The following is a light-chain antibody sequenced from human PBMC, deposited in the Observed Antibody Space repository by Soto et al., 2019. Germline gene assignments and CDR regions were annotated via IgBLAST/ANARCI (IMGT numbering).Light chain of an antibody. CDR2: EVS. CDR3: SSYTGSSNLV. CDR1: SRDVGTYNY. Sequence: QSALTQPPSASGSPGQSVTISCTGTSRDVGTYNYVSWYQQHPGKAPKLMIYEVSKRPSGVPDRFSGSKSGNTASLTVSGLQAEDEADYYCSSYTGSSNLVFGGGTKLTVL. V-gene: IGLV2-8*01. J-gene: IGLJ3*02.